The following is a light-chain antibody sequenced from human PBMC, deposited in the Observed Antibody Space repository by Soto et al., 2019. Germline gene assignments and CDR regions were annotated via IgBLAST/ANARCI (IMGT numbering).Light chain of an antibody. J-gene: IGKJ5*01. CDR2: GAS. V-gene: IGKV3-15*01. Sequence: EIVMTQSPATLSVSPGERASVSCRASQSVSSDLAWYHQKPGQAPRLLIYGASTRATGIPARFSGSGSGTDFTLTISSLQPEDFATYYCQQSYSTLITFGQGTRLEIK. CDR3: QQSYSTLIT. CDR1: QSVSSD.